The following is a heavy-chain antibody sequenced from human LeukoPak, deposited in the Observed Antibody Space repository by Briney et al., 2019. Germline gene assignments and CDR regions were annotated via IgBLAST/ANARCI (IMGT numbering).Heavy chain of an antibody. CDR2: INPSSGGT. CDR3: ASYYDILTGRYEGGSY. J-gene: IGHJ4*02. D-gene: IGHD3-9*01. CDR1: GYTFTGYY. V-gene: IGHV1-2*02. Sequence: ASVKVSCKASGYTFTGYYMHWVRQAPGQGLEWMGWINPSSGGTNYAQKFQGRVTMTRDTSISTAYMELSRLRSDDTAVYYCASYYDILTGRYEGGSYWGQGTLVTVSS.